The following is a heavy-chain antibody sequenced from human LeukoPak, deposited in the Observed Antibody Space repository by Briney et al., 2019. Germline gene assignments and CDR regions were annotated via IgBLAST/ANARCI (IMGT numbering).Heavy chain of an antibody. CDR1: GGSISSYY. CDR3: ARRDIRYFDWTRQYNWFDP. Sequence: PSETLSLTCTVSGGSISSYYWSWIRQPPGKGLEWIGYIYYSGSTNYNPSLKSRVTISVDTSKNQFSLKLSSVTAADTAVYYCARRDIRYFDWTRQYNWFDPWGQGTLVTVSS. J-gene: IGHJ5*02. CDR2: IYYSGST. V-gene: IGHV4-59*12. D-gene: IGHD3-9*01.